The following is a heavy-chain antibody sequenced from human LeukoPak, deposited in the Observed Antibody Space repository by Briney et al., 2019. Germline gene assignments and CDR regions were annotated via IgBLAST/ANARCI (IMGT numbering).Heavy chain of an antibody. CDR1: GFTFSSYA. CDR2: ISGSGGST. CDR3: ARDDYGFDP. J-gene: IGHJ5*02. V-gene: IGHV3-23*01. Sequence: GGSLRLPCAASGFTFSSYAMSWVRQAPGKGLEWVSAISGSGGSTYYADSVKGRFTISRDNSKNTLYLQMNNLRAEDTALYYCARDDYGFDPWGQGTLVTVSS. D-gene: IGHD4-17*01.